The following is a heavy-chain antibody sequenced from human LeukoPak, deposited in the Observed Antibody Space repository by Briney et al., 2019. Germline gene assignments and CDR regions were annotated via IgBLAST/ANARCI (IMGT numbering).Heavy chain of an antibody. CDR3: ARIFIGYYDSSGYLGAFDI. CDR2: IDWDDDK. Sequence: RESGPALVKPTQTLTLTCTFSGFSLSTSGMCVSWIRQPPGKALEWLARIDWDDDKYYSTSLKTRLTISKDTSKNQVVLTMTNMDPVGTATYYCARIFIGYYDSSGYLGAFDIWGQGTMVTVSS. V-gene: IGHV2-70*11. CDR1: GFSLSTSGMC. D-gene: IGHD3-22*01. J-gene: IGHJ3*02.